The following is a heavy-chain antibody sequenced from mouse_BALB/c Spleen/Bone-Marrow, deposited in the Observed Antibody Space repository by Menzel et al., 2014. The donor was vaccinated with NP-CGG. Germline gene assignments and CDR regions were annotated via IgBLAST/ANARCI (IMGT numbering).Heavy chain of an antibody. J-gene: IGHJ2*01. Sequence: DVKLVESGTELVKPGASVKSSCTASGFNIKDTYMHWVKQRPEQGLEWIGRIDPANGNTKYDPKFQGKATITADTSSNTADLQLSSLTSEDTAVYYCAHGSTYGYFDYWGQGTTLTVSS. D-gene: IGHD1-1*01. CDR3: AHGSTYGYFDY. CDR1: GFNIKDTY. CDR2: IDPANGNT. V-gene: IGHV14-3*02.